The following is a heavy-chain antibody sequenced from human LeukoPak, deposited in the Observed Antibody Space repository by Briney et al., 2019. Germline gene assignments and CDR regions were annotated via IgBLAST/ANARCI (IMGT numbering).Heavy chain of an antibody. CDR1: GFTFTSYA. CDR3: AKGPPKFRGGSYCFDY. J-gene: IGHJ4*02. Sequence: GGSLRLSCAASGFTFTSYAITWVRQAPGKGLEWVSAISGSGGSTYYADSVKGRFTISRDNSKSTLYLQMNSLRAEDTAVYYCAKGPPKFRGGSYCFDYWGQGTLVTVSS. V-gene: IGHV3-23*01. D-gene: IGHD1-26*01. CDR2: ISGSGGST.